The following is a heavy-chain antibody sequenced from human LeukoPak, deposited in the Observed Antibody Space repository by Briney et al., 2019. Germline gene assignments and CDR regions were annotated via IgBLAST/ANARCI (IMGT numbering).Heavy chain of an antibody. V-gene: IGHV3-33*08. Sequence: GGSLRLSCAASGFTFGSSGMHWVRQAPGKGLEWVALIWSDGSNKYYADSVKGRFTISRDNSNNTLYLQMNSLRAEDTALYYCASTGRGYYDSIDYWGQGTLVTVSS. CDR3: ASTGRGYYDSIDY. J-gene: IGHJ4*02. D-gene: IGHD3-22*01. CDR1: GFTFGSSG. CDR2: IWSDGSNK.